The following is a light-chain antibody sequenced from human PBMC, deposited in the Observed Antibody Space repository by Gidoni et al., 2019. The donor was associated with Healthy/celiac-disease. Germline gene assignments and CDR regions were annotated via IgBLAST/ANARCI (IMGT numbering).Light chain of an antibody. V-gene: IGLV2-14*01. Sequence: QPALLQPAPVSGSPGQPITISCTGTSSDIGNSNYVSWYQQHPGKAPKLIIYDVSKRPSGVSNRFSGSKSANTASLTISGLQAEDEADYYCSSYAASSTWLFGGGTRLTVL. CDR1: SSDIGNSNY. CDR2: DVS. CDR3: SSYAASSTWL. J-gene: IGLJ3*02.